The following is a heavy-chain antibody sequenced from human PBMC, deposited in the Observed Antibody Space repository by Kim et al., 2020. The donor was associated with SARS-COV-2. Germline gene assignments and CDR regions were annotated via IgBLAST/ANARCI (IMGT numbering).Heavy chain of an antibody. J-gene: IGHJ4*02. Sequence: PTLKSRVTITVDTSKNQFSLKLSSVTAADTAVYYCARDRGHIITYPYFDYWGQGTLVTVSS. V-gene: IGHV4-31*02. D-gene: IGHD3-22*01. CDR3: ARDRGHIITYPYFDY.